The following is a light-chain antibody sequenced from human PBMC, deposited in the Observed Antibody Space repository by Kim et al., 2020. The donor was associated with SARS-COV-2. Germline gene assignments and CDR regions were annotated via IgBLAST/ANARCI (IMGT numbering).Light chain of an antibody. CDR1: NSVGQT. Sequence: APGKTARMTCGGNNSVGQTVHWHQQKPGQAPVLVISYDTDRPSGIPERISGSNSGKTATLTISRVEAGDEADYYCQVWDTNSDHWVFGGGTQLTVL. CDR3: QVWDTNSDHWV. V-gene: IGLV3-21*04. J-gene: IGLJ3*02. CDR2: YDT.